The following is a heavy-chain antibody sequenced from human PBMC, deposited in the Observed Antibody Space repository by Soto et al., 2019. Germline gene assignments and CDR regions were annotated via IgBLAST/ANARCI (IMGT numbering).Heavy chain of an antibody. V-gene: IGHV1-3*01. J-gene: IGHJ5*02. CDR2: INGGNGNT. CDR3: ARRGTAVFYQDWFGP. CDR1: GYIFTTYA. D-gene: IGHD2-21*02. Sequence: ALVKVSCKASGYIFTTYAIHWVRQAPGQRLEWMGWINGGNGNTKYSQKFQGRVTITRDTSATTAYMQLSSLRSEDTAVYYCARRGTAVFYQDWFGPWGQGTLVTVSS.